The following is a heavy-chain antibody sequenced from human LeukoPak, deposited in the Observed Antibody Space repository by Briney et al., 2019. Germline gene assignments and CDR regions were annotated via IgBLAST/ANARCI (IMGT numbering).Heavy chain of an antibody. Sequence: PGGSLRLSCAASGFTFSSYGMHWFRQAPGKGLEWVGFIRSKIYGGTTEYAASVKGRFTISRDDSKSIAYLQMNSLKTEDTAVYYCTRDQYSSGWYDILFDYWGQGTLVTVSS. CDR3: TRDQYSSGWYDILFDY. V-gene: IGHV3-49*03. CDR2: IRSKIYGGTT. D-gene: IGHD6-19*01. J-gene: IGHJ4*02. CDR1: GFTFSSYG.